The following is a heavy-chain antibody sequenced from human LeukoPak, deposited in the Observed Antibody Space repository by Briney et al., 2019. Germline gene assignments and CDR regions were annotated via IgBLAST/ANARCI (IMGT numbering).Heavy chain of an antibody. J-gene: IGHJ5*02. CDR1: GFTFSDYY. D-gene: IGHD6-13*01. CDR3: ARVSSSWYSNWFDP. CDR2: ISSSGSTI. Sequence: PGGSLRLSCAASGFTFSDYYMSWIRQAPGKGLEWVSYISSSGSTIYYADSVKGRFTISRDNAKNSLYLQMNSLRAEDTAVYYCARVSSSWYSNWFDPWGQGTLVTVSS. V-gene: IGHV3-11*01.